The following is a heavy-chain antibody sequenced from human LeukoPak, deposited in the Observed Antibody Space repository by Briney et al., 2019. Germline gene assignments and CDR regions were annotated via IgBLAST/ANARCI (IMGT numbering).Heavy chain of an antibody. CDR1: GFTFSSYA. CDR3: ARYYYGSGKYYYYMDV. V-gene: IGHV3-23*01. CDR2: ISGSGGST. D-gene: IGHD3-10*01. J-gene: IGHJ6*03. Sequence: GGSLRLSCAASGFTFSSYAMSWVRQAPGKGLEWVSAISGSGGSTYYADSVKGRFTISRDNSKNTLYLQMNSLRAEDTAVYYCARYYYGSGKYYYYMDVWGKGTTVTVSS.